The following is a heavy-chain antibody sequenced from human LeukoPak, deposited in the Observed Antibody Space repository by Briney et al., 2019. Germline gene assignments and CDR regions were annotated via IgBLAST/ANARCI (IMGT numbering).Heavy chain of an antibody. V-gene: IGHV4-28*01. CDR3: VKKVAGVAWFDS. Sequence: AGTLSLTCAVSAYSIGSHNWWAWIRQPPGKGLEWIGYIHYSEGTYYNPSLKSRVSMSVDTSKNQFSLQLRSVTAVDTAVYYCVKKVAGVAWFDSWGQGALVTVSS. J-gene: IGHJ5*01. CDR2: IHYSEGT. CDR1: AYSIGSHNW. D-gene: IGHD7-27*01.